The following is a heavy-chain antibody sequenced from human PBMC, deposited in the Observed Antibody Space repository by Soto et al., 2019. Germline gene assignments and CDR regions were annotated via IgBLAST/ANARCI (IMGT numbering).Heavy chain of an antibody. CDR2: TYYRSKWFH. D-gene: IGHD3-10*01. Sequence: QGQLQQSGPGLVKPSQTLSLTCAISGDSVSSDITSWNWIRQSPSRGLEWLGRTYYRSKWFHDYAVSVKSRITINPDTCKNQLSLELNSMTPEDTAVYYCARGNDLDVLGQWTVVTVSS. CDR1: GDSVSSDITS. CDR3: ARGNDLDV. J-gene: IGHJ3*01. V-gene: IGHV6-1*01.